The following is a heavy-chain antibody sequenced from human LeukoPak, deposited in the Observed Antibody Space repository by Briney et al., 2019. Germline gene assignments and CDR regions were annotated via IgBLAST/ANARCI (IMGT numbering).Heavy chain of an antibody. Sequence: GGSLRLSCVASGFTFNNYAMHWVRQAPGKGLEWVSAISGRGANTYYADSVKGRFTISRDNSKNTLYLQMNSLRAEDTALYYCAKDRVVVVGPALYFDYWGQGALVTVSS. CDR3: AKDRVVVVGPALYFDY. J-gene: IGHJ4*02. CDR1: GFTFNNYA. V-gene: IGHV3-23*01. D-gene: IGHD2-15*01. CDR2: ISGRGANT.